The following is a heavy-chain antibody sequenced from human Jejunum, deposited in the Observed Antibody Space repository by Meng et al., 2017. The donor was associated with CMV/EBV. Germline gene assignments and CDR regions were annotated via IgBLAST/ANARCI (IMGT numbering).Heavy chain of an antibody. D-gene: IGHD5-18*01. CDR2: IKDDGSEK. CDR3: ARALYSYGLGARFDF. V-gene: IGHV3-7*01. CDR1: FNFGTFG. J-gene: IGHJ4*02. Sequence: FNFGTFGMSWVRQAPGKGLEWVANIKDDGSEKYSVDSVKGRFTISRDNAKNSLSLQMNSLGAEDTAVYYCARALYSYGLGARFDFWGQGSLVTVSS.